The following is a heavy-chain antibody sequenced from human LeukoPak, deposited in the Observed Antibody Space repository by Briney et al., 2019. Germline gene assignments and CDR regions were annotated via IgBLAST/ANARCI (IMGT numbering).Heavy chain of an antibody. D-gene: IGHD6-6*01. CDR3: ARDRYSSSPLYFDY. V-gene: IGHV3-48*01. Sequence: GGSLRLSCAASGFTFSSYSMNWVRQAPGKGLEWVSYISSSSRTIYYADSVKGRFTISRDNAKNSLYLQMNSLRAEDTAVYYCARDRYSSSPLYFDYWGQGTLVTVSS. J-gene: IGHJ4*02. CDR1: GFTFSSYS. CDR2: ISSSSRTI.